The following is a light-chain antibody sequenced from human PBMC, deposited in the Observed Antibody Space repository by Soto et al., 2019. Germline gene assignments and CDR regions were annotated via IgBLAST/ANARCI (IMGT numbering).Light chain of an antibody. V-gene: IGLV2-23*02. CDR3: WSYAGSYV. J-gene: IGLJ1*01. Sequence: QSALNQPASVYGSPGQSITISCTGTSSDVGSYNLVSWYQQHPGKAPTLMIYEVSKRPSGVSNRFSGSKSGNTASLTISGLQAEDEADYYCWSYAGSYVFGTETKVTV. CDR2: EVS. CDR1: SSDVGSYNL.